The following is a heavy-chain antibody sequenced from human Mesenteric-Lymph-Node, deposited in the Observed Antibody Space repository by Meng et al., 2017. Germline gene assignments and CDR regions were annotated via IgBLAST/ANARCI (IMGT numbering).Heavy chain of an antibody. Sequence: QVLLVESGGGVVQPGRSLTLSCAASGFTFSRYAMHWVRQAPGKGLEWVALIFFDGNNKYYADSVKGRFSISRDNSKNTLYLQMNSLRVEDTAIYYCADITAGFWGQGTLVTVSS. CDR3: ADITAGF. J-gene: IGHJ4*02. CDR1: GFTFSRYA. V-gene: IGHV3-30-3*01. CDR2: IFFDGNNK. D-gene: IGHD3-10*01.